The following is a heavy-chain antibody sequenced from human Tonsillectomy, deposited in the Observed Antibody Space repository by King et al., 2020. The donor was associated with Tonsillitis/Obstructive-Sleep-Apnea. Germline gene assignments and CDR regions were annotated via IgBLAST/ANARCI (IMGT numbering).Heavy chain of an antibody. D-gene: IGHD2-2*01. J-gene: IGHJ5*02. CDR1: GFTFSSYN. CDR2: ISNSGLTI. CDR3: ALECSGTSCYVWFDP. Sequence: VQLVESGGALVQPGGSLRLSCAASGFTFSSYNMNWVRQAPGKGPEWISYISNSGLTIYYADSVKGRFTISRDNAKNSLYLQMNSLRDEDTAVYYCALECSGTSCYVWFDPWGQGTQVTVSS. V-gene: IGHV3-48*02.